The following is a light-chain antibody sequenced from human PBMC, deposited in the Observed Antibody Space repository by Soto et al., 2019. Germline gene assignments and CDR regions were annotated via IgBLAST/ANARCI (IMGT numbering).Light chain of an antibody. V-gene: IGKV3-15*01. Sequence: EIVMTQSPATLSVSPGEIATLSFSASQSVSSNLAWYQQKPGQAPRLLIYGASTRATGIPARFSGSGSGTEFTLTISSLQPDDFATYYCQQYNSYSWTFGQGTKVDIK. CDR2: GAS. CDR3: QQYNSYSWT. CDR1: QSVSSN. J-gene: IGKJ1*01.